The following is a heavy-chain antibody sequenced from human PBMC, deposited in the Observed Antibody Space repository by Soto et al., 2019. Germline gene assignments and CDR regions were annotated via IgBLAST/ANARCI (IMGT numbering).Heavy chain of an antibody. D-gene: IGHD3-9*01. V-gene: IGHV1-18*01. Sequence: QVQLVQSGAEVKKPGASVKVSCKASGYTFTSYGISWVRQAPGQGLEWMGWISAYNGNTTYAQKLQGRVTMTTDTSTSTAYRKLRSLRSDDTVVYYCARVEAYYEILTGYCRYGMDVWGQGTTVTVSS. CDR3: ARVEAYYEILTGYCRYGMDV. CDR2: ISAYNGNT. CDR1: GYTFTSYG. J-gene: IGHJ6*02.